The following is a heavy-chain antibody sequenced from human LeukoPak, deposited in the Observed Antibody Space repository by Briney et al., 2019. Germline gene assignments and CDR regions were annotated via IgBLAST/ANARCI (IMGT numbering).Heavy chain of an antibody. V-gene: IGHV4-59*01. CDR3: ASLSRVAGTFSEFLF. CDR2: VSYSGST. Sequence: PSETLSLTCSVAGGSMSIYYWSWLRQPPGKGLEWIGYVSYSGSTNYNPSLKSRVTISVDTSKNQFSLKQSSVTAADTAVYYCASLSRVAGTFSEFLFWGQGTLVTVSS. D-gene: IGHD2-15*01. CDR1: GGSMSIYY. J-gene: IGHJ4*02.